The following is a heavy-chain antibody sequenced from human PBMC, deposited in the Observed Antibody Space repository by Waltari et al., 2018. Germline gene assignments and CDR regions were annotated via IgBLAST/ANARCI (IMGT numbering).Heavy chain of an antibody. D-gene: IGHD6-13*01. CDR1: GFTFSSYA. CDR2: IRGRGGST. CDR3: AEGIAAAGS. J-gene: IGHJ4*02. Sequence: EVQLLESGGGLVQPGGSLSLSCAASGFTFSSYAMSWVRQAPGKGLGWVSAIRGRGGSTYYADSAKGRLTISRENSKNTLYLQMSRLRAEDTAVYYWAEGIAAAGSWGQGTLVTVSS. V-gene: IGHV3-23*01.